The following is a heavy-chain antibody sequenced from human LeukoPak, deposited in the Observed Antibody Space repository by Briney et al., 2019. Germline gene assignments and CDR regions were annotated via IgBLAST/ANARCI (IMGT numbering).Heavy chain of an antibody. D-gene: IGHD3-22*01. CDR2: INQGGAMT. Sequence: GGSLRLSCTASGFNFNDYWMTWVRQAPGKGLEWVANINQGGAMTDYVDSLRGRFSISRDNAKRSLYLQMTTLRAEDTAVYYCARAPSGFGGRYYLDSWGQGALVTVSS. CDR3: ARAPSGFGGRYYLDS. CDR1: GFNFNDYW. J-gene: IGHJ4*02. V-gene: IGHV3-7*01.